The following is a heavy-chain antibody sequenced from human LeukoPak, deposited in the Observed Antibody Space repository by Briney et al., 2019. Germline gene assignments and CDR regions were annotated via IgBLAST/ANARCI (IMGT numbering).Heavy chain of an antibody. CDR1: GFTFSSYG. Sequence: PGGSLRLSCAASGFTFSSYGMHWVRQAPGKGLEWVAFIRYDGSNKYYADSVKGRFTISRDNSKNTLYLQMNSLRAEDTAVYYCAKDGNYDILTGFLWGQGTLVTVSS. CDR2: IRYDGSNK. V-gene: IGHV3-30*02. J-gene: IGHJ4*02. CDR3: AKDGNYDILTGFL. D-gene: IGHD3-9*01.